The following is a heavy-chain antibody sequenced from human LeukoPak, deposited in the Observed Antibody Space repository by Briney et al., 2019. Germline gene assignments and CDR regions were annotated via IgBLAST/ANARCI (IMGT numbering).Heavy chain of an antibody. Sequence: GGSLRLSCAASGFTFSSYAMSWVRQAPGKGLEWVSAISGSGGSTYYADSVKGRFTISRDSSKNTLYLQMNSLRAEDTAVYYCAKVQGLALYYYYGMDVWGQGTTVTVSS. CDR2: ISGSGGST. J-gene: IGHJ6*02. D-gene: IGHD6-19*01. CDR3: AKVQGLALYYYYGMDV. CDR1: GFTFSSYA. V-gene: IGHV3-23*01.